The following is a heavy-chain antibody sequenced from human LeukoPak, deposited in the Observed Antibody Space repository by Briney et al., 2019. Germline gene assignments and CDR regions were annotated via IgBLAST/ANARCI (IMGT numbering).Heavy chain of an antibody. J-gene: IGHJ4*02. CDR3: ARLYSGSYPPGY. CDR1: GFTFSSYE. CDR2: ISSSGSTI. Sequence: PGGSLRLSXAASGFTFSSYEMNWIRQALGKGLEWVSYISSSGSTIYYADSVKGRFTISRDNAKNSLYLQMNSLRAEDTAVYYCARLYSGSYPPGYWGQGTLVTVSS. V-gene: IGHV3-48*03. D-gene: IGHD1-26*01.